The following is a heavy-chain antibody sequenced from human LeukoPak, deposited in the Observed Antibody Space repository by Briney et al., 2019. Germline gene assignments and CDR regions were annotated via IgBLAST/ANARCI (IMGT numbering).Heavy chain of an antibody. V-gene: IGHV4-34*01. J-gene: IGHJ4*02. CDR1: GGSLSGHY. CDR2: INDSGST. CDR3: ARDEVGAITNFDY. Sequence: SETLSLTCAVYGGSLSGHYWSWIRQAPGKGLEWIGEINDSGSTNYNPSLKSRVTISTDTSKKQFSVKLTSVTAADTAVYYCARDEVGAITNFDYWGQGTLVTVSS. D-gene: IGHD1-26*01.